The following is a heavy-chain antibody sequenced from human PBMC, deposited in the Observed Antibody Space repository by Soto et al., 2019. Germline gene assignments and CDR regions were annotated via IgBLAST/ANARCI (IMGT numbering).Heavy chain of an antibody. V-gene: IGHV4-4*07. Sequence: SETLSLTCTVSGGSLSSFYWSWIRQPAGKGLEWIGRMYTTGSTNYNPSLKSRVTMSVDTSKNHFSLTLTSVTAADTAVYYCMIEYDGYPKYWGQGTLVTV. CDR2: MYTTGST. CDR3: MIEYDGYPKY. J-gene: IGHJ4*02. CDR1: GGSLSSFY. D-gene: IGHD5-18*01.